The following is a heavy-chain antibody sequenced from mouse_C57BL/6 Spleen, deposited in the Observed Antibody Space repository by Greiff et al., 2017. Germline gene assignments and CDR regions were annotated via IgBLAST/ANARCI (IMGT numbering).Heavy chain of an antibody. CDR2: IYPGGGST. D-gene: IGHD2-5*01. CDR1: GYTFTSYW. CDR3: ARIGSYYSNPWFAY. J-gene: IGHJ3*01. V-gene: IGHV1-55*01. Sequence: VQLQQPGAELVKPGASVKMSCTASGYTFTSYWITWVKQRPGQGLEWIGDIYPGGGSTNYNEKFTGTATLTVDTSSSTAYMQLSSLTSDDSAVYYCARIGSYYSNPWFAYWGQGTLVTVSA.